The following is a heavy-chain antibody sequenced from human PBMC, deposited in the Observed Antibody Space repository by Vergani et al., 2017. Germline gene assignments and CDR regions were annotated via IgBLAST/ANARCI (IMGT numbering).Heavy chain of an antibody. V-gene: IGHV3-30*02. D-gene: IGHD2/OR15-2a*01. Sequence: QVQILQSGGGVVQPGGSLRLSCTLSGFTLNTYGIHWVRQAPGKGLEWVSFIRYDGSSEYYGYSVKGRFTISRDKSQNTVNLQMNSLRTEDTAVYFCAISVIAGNVGVAYFGMDVWGRGTTVTVSS. CDR2: IRYDGSSE. J-gene: IGHJ6*02. CDR3: AISVIAGNVGVAYFGMDV. CDR1: GFTLNTYG.